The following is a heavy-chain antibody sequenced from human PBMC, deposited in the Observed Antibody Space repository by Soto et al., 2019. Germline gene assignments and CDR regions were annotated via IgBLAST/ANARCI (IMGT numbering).Heavy chain of an antibody. D-gene: IGHD6-19*01. CDR2: ISSSSSTI. CDR1: GFTFSSYS. Sequence: EVQLVESGGGLVQPGGSLRLSCAASGFTFSSYSMNWVRQAPGKGLEWVSYISSSSSTIYYADSVKGRFTISRDNAKNSLYLQLNSRRAEDTAVYYCARVCEQWRVSYYYGMDVWGQGTTVTVSS. CDR3: ARVCEQWRVSYYYGMDV. J-gene: IGHJ6*02. V-gene: IGHV3-48*01.